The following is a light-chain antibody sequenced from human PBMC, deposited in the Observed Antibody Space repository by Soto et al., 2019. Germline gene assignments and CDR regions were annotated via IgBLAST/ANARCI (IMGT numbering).Light chain of an antibody. Sequence: QSALTQPASVSGSPGQSITISCTGASSDVGGYDYVSWYQQHPGKAPKLMIYDVSNRPSGVSNRFSGSKAGNTASLTISGLQFEDEADYYCSSYTCSSTLVFGGGTKLTLL. V-gene: IGLV2-14*01. CDR1: SSDVGGYDY. J-gene: IGLJ2*01. CDR3: SSYTCSSTLV. CDR2: DVS.